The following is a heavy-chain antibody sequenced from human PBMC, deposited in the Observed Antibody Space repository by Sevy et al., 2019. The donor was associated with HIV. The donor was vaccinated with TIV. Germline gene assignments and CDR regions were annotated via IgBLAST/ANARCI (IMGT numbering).Heavy chain of an antibody. CDR1: GFTFTSYA. CDR3: AKGYCSGGSCPRDYYYYGMDV. CDR2: ISGSGRST. Sequence: GGSLRLSCAASGFTFTSYAMNWVRQAPGKGLDWVSSISGSGRSTYYAGSVEGRFTISRDNSKNTLSLQMNSLRADDTAVYYCAKGYCSGGSCPRDYYYYGMDVWGQGTTVTVSS. J-gene: IGHJ6*02. V-gene: IGHV3-23*01. D-gene: IGHD2-15*01.